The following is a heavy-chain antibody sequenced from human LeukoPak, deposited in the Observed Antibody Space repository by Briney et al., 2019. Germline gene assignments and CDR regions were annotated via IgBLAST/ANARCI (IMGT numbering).Heavy chain of an antibody. Sequence: SETLSLTCAVYGGSFSGYYWSWIRQPPGKGLEWIGEINHSGSTNYNPSLKSRVTISVDTSKNQFSLKLSSVTAADTAVYYCARRGFREVRGVIITVSRYLFDYWGQGTLVTVSS. J-gene: IGHJ4*02. CDR3: ARRGFREVRGVIITVSRYLFDY. CDR1: GGSFSGYY. V-gene: IGHV4-34*01. D-gene: IGHD3-10*01. CDR2: INHSGST.